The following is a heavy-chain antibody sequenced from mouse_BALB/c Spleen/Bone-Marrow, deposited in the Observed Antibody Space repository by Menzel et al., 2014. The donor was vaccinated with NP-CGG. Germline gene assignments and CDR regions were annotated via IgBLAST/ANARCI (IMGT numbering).Heavy chain of an antibody. J-gene: IGHJ3*01. V-gene: IGHV5-6*01. CDR1: GFTFSSYG. CDR2: ISSGGSYT. Sequence: EVQLVESGGDLVKPGGSLKLSCAASGFTFSSYGMSWVRQTPDKRLEWVATISSGGSYTYYPDSVKGRFTISRDNAKNTLYLQMSSLKSEDTAMYYCARQGYYRYDVAWFAYWGQGTLVTVSA. CDR3: ARQGYYRYDVAWFAY. D-gene: IGHD2-14*01.